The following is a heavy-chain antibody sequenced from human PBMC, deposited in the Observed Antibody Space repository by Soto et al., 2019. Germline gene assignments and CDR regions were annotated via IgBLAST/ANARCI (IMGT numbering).Heavy chain of an antibody. V-gene: IGHV3-33*01. CDR3: ASDFEAVPDYSYAMDV. D-gene: IGHD6-19*01. CDR2: IWYDGSNK. Sequence: GGSLRLSCAASGFTFSSYGMHWVRQAPGKELEWEAVIWYDGSNKYYADSVKSRFTISRDNSKNTLYLQMNSLRAEDTTVYYSASDFEAVPDYSYAMDVSGQVTTVTVSS. CDR1: GFTFSSYG. J-gene: IGHJ6*02.